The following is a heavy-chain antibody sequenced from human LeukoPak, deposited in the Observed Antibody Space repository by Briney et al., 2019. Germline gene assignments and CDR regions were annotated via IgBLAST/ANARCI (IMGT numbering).Heavy chain of an antibody. Sequence: PGRSLRLSCAASGFTFSNYGMHWVRQAPGKGLEWVAVISYDGSNKYYADSVKGRFTISRDNSKNTLYLQMNSLRAEDTAVYYCAKARSRYSSGWYSFDYWGQGTLVTVSS. CDR2: ISYDGSNK. D-gene: IGHD6-19*01. CDR1: GFTFSNYG. J-gene: IGHJ4*02. CDR3: AKARSRYSSGWYSFDY. V-gene: IGHV3-30*18.